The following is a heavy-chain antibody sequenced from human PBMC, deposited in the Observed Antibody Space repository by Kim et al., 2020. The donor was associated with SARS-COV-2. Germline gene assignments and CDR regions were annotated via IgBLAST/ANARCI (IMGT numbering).Heavy chain of an antibody. CDR3: ARTYPNYYYYDSPLGY. CDR1: GFTFSDYY. V-gene: IGHV3-11*06. D-gene: IGHD3-22*01. J-gene: IGHJ4*02. CDR2: ISSSSSYT. Sequence: GGSLRLSCAASGFTFSDYYMSWIRQAPGKGLEWVSYISSSSSYTNYADSVKGRFTISRDNAKNSLYLQMNSLRAEDTAVYYCARTYPNYYYYDSPLGYWGQGTLVTVSS.